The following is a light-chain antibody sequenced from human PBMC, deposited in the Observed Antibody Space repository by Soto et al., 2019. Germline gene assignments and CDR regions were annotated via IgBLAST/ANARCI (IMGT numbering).Light chain of an antibody. J-gene: IGKJ1*01. Sequence: QIRPSPSTVSASVGDIGTITCRASQSISSWLAWYQQKPGKAPKLLIYDASSSESGVPSRFSGSGSGTEFTLTISSLQPDDFANYYCQQYNSYSRTLGQGTKVDXK. CDR2: DAS. V-gene: IGKV1-5*01. CDR1: QSISSW. CDR3: QQYNSYSRT.